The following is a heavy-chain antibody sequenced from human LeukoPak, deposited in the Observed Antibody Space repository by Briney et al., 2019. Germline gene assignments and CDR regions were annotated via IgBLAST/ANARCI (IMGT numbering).Heavy chain of an antibody. CDR3: AKTVPISGRPREGFDY. CDR1: GFTFSSYA. CDR2: ISYDGSNK. Sequence: GRSLRLSCAASGFTFSSYAMHRVRQAPGKGLEWVAVISYDGSNKYYADSVKGRFTISRDNAKNTLYLQMNSLRAEDTAIYYCAKTVPISGRPREGFDYWGQGTLVTVSS. D-gene: IGHD1-26*01. J-gene: IGHJ4*02. V-gene: IGHV3-30-3*02.